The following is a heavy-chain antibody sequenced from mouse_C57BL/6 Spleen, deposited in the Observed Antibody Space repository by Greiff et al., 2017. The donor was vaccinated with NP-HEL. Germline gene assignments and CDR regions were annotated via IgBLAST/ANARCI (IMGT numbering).Heavy chain of an antibody. V-gene: IGHV1-82*01. J-gene: IGHJ4*01. CDR2: IYPGDGDT. CDR3: ARRDYDGDYYAMDY. Sequence: VKLMESGPELVKPGASVKISCKASGYAFSSSWMNWVKQRPGKGLEWIGRIYPGDGDTNYNGKFKGKATLTADKSSSTAYMQLSSLTSEDSAVYFCARRDYDGDYYAMDYWGQGTSVTVSS. CDR1: GYAFSSSW. D-gene: IGHD2-4*01.